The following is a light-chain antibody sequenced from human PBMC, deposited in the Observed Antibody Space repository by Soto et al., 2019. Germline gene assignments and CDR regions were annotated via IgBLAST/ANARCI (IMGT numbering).Light chain of an antibody. V-gene: IGLV2-14*01. CDR1: TSDVGGYNY. CDR2: EVS. CDR3: FSYTTSSAPYV. J-gene: IGLJ1*01. Sequence: QSVLTQPASVYGSPGQSITISCTGTTSDVGGYNYVSWYQQHPGQVPKLLIYEVSNRPSGVSYRFSGSKSGNTASLTISGLQAQDEASYYCFSYTTSSAPYVFGTGTKVTVL.